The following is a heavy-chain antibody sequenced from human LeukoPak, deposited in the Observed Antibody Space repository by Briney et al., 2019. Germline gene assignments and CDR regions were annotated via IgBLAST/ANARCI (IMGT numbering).Heavy chain of an antibody. CDR2: ISSSGGST. Sequence: AGGSLRLSCAASGFTFSSYAMRWVRQVAGKGLEWVSGISSSGGSTSYGDSVKGRFTISRDNSKNTLYLQINSLRAEDTAVYYCAREPGYYFDYWGQGTLVTVSS. D-gene: IGHD1-1*01. V-gene: IGHV3-23*01. J-gene: IGHJ4*02. CDR1: GFTFSSYA. CDR3: AREPGYYFDY.